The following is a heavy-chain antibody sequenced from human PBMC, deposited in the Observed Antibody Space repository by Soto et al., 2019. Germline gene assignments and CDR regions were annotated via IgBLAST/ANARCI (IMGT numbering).Heavy chain of an antibody. CDR3: ANLSPSMVRGVIITEQYYYYGMDV. CDR1: GFTFSSYG. J-gene: IGHJ6*02. CDR2: ISYDGSNK. Sequence: GGSLRLSCAASGFTFSSYGRHWVRQAPGKGLEWVAVISYDGSNKYYADSVKGRFTISRDNSKNTLYLQMNSLRAEDTAVYYCANLSPSMVRGVIITEQYYYYGMDVWGQGTTVTV. D-gene: IGHD3-10*01. V-gene: IGHV3-30*18.